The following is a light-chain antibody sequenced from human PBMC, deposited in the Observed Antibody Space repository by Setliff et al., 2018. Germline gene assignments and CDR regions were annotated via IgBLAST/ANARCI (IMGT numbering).Light chain of an antibody. V-gene: IGLV2-14*01. CDR1: SSDVGDYKY. CDR3: SSYTSLSTRI. J-gene: IGLJ1*01. CDR2: EVS. Sequence: QSVLTQPASVSGSPGQSITISCTGTSSDVGDYKYVSRYQQLPGKAPKLIIFEVSNRPSGIPNRFTGSKSGNTASLSISGLQAEDEADYYCSSYTSLSTRIFGTGTKVTVL.